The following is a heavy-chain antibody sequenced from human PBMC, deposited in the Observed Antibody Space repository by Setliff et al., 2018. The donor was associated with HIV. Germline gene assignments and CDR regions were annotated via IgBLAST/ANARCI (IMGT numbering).Heavy chain of an antibody. CDR1: GGSFSAYY. Sequence: SETLSLTCAVYGGSFSAYYWSWIRQSPEMGLEWIAEISHTGSTKYNPSLGSRATISLATSKNQISLSLRSLSAADTAVYYCARDKRYRFPFDSWGQGTLVTVSS. CDR2: ISHTGST. V-gene: IGHV4-34*01. CDR3: ARDKRYRFPFDS. D-gene: IGHD2-2*02. J-gene: IGHJ4*02.